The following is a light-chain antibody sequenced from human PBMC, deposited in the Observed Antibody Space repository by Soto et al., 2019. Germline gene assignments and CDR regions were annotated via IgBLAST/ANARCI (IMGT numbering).Light chain of an antibody. CDR3: QQYNKRPYT. CDR2: GSS. J-gene: IGKJ2*01. CDR1: QSVNSN. Sequence: EIVMTQSPATLSVSPGERATLSCRASQSVNSNLAWYQQKPGQAPRLLMSGSSTSATGIPARFSGSESGPDFTLSISSLQSEDFAVYYCQQYNKRPYTFGQGTKLEI. V-gene: IGKV3-15*01.